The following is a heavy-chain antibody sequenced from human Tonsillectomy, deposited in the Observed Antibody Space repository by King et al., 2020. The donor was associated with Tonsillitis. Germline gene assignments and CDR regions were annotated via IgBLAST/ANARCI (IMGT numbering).Heavy chain of an antibody. Sequence: QLVQSGGGLVKPGGSLRLSCAASGFTFSDYYMSWIRQAPGKGLEWVSYISSSGSIIFYADSVRGRFSISRDNAKNSLYLQMNSLRAEDTAVYYCARDHHYYDSSGYYFDFWGQGTLVTVSS. D-gene: IGHD3-22*01. CDR2: ISSSGSII. CDR3: ARDHHYYDSSGYYFDF. V-gene: IGHV3-11*01. J-gene: IGHJ4*02. CDR1: GFTFSDYY.